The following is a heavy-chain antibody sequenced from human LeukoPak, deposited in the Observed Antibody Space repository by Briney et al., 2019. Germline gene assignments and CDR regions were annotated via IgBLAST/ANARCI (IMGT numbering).Heavy chain of an antibody. V-gene: IGHV1-2*06. CDR3: ARDVGNYDFWSGYDY. CDR2: INPNSGGT. Sequence: ASVKVSCKASGYTFTGYYIHWVRQAPGQGLEWMGRINPNSGGTNYAQKFQGRVTMTRDTSISTAYMELSRLRSDDTAVYYCARDVGNYDFWSGYDYWGQGTLVTVSS. D-gene: IGHD3-3*01. CDR1: GYTFTGYY. J-gene: IGHJ4*02.